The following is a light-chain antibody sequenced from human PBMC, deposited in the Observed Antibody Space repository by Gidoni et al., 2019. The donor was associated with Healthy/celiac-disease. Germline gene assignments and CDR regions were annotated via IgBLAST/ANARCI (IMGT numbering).Light chain of an antibody. CDR2: GAS. J-gene: IGKJ2*01. CDR3: QQYNNWPLYT. Sequence: LSCRASQSVSSNLAWYQQKPVQAPRLLIYGASTRATGIPARFSGSGSGTEFSLTISSLPSEDCAVYYCQQYNNWPLYTFGQGTKLEIK. V-gene: IGKV3-15*01. CDR1: QSVSSN.